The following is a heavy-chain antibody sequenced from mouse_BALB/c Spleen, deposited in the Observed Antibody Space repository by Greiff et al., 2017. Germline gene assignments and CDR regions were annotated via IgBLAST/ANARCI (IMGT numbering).Heavy chain of an antibody. J-gene: IGHJ3*01. Sequence: DVQLVESGGGLVKPGGSLKLSCAASGFTFSSYAMSWVRQTPEKRLEWVATISSGGSYTYYPDSVKGRFTISRDNAKNTLYLQMSSLRSEDTAMYYCATSSVWFAYWGQGTLVTVSA. CDR3: ATSSVWFAY. CDR2: ISSGGSYT. CDR1: GFTFSSYA. V-gene: IGHV5-9-3*01.